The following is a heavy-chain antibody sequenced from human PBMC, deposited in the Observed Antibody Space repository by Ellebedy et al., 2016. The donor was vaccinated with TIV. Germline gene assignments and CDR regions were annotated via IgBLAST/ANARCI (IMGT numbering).Heavy chain of an antibody. Sequence: LRLSCTVSGASIDSGGYYWSWIRHHPGKGLEWIGYIYYSGRTDYNPSLKSRVTMSIETSKTQFSLKLTSVTAADTAVYYCARDGNDYGIDAFDIWGHGTTVTVSA. CDR2: IYYSGRT. V-gene: IGHV4-31*03. CDR1: GASIDSGGYY. J-gene: IGHJ3*02. CDR3: ARDGNDYGIDAFDI. D-gene: IGHD4-17*01.